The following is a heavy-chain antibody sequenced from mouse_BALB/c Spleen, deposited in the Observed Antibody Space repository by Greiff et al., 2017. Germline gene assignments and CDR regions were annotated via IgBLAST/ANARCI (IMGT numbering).Heavy chain of an antibody. CDR2: IDPANGNT. D-gene: IGHD2-2*01. CDR1: GFNIKDTY. V-gene: IGHV14-3*02. CDR3: ARERDGYETMDY. J-gene: IGHJ4*01. Sequence: EVQLVESGAELVKPGASVKLSCTASGFNIKDTYMHWVKQRPEQGLEWIGRIDPANGNTKYDPKFQGKATITADTSSNTAYLQLSSLTSEDTAVYYCARERDGYETMDYWGQGTSVTVSS.